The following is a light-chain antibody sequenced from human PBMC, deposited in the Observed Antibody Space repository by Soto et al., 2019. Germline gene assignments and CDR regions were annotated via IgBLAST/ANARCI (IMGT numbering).Light chain of an antibody. J-gene: IGLJ1*01. V-gene: IGLV2-14*01. CDR3: GSFPSSTTYV. CDR1: SSDVGNYNY. Sequence: QSVLTQSASVSGSPGRSITISCTGTSSDVGNYNYVSWYQQHPGEVPKLIIFNVNNRPSGVSNRFSGSKSGNTASLTISGLQVEDGAVYYGGSFPSSTTYVFGTGTKVT. CDR2: NVN.